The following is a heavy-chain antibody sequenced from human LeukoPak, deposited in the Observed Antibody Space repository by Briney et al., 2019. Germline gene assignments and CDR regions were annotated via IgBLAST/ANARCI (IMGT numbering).Heavy chain of an antibody. Sequence: GGSLRLSCAASGFTFSSCDVSWVRQAPGKGLEWVSAISGSGGSTYYADSVKGRFTISRDNSKDTLYLQMNSLRAEDTAVYYCAKGPREAVAGYYYYYYYMDVWGKGTTVTVSS. CDR2: ISGSGGST. CDR3: AKGPREAVAGYYYYYYYMDV. V-gene: IGHV3-23*01. J-gene: IGHJ6*03. CDR1: GFTFSSCD. D-gene: IGHD6-19*01.